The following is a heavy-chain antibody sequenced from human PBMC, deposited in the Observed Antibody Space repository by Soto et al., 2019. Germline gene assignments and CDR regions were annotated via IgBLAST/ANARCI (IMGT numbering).Heavy chain of an antibody. D-gene: IGHD3-3*01. J-gene: IGHJ6*02. Sequence: ASVKVSCKTSGYTFTNYSINWVREAPGQGLQWMGWISAYSGDTKYAQRFQDRLTVTTDPSTTTAYMELRSLRSDDTAVYYCARDGRAFSIFGETMDVWGQGTTVTVSS. CDR3: ARDGRAFSIFGETMDV. CDR1: GYTFTNYS. CDR2: ISAYSGDT. V-gene: IGHV1-18*01.